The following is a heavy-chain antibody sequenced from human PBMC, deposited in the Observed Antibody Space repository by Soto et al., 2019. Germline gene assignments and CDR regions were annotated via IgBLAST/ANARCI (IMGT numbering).Heavy chain of an antibody. Sequence: QVQLVQSGAEVKKPGASVKVSCKASGYTFTSYDINWVRQATGQGLEWVGWMNPNSVNTGYAQKFQGRVNMTRNTSMSTAYMELSSLRSEDTAVYYCASDRRRVLGWLPPAGYFDYWGQGTLVTVSS. V-gene: IGHV1-8*01. CDR1: GYTFTSYD. CDR3: ASDRRRVLGWLPPAGYFDY. D-gene: IGHD3-3*01. J-gene: IGHJ4*02. CDR2: MNPNSVNT.